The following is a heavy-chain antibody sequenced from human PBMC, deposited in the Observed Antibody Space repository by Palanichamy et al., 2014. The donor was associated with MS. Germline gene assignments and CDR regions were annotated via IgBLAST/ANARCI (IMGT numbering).Heavy chain of an antibody. CDR1: GFSFRSYA. J-gene: IGHJ3*02. Sequence: QVQLVESGGGVVQPGTSLRLSCAASGFSFRSYALHWVRQAPGKGLEWVGVISYDGSEHFYAGSVKGRFTISRDNPGSTLYLHMDSLGPEDTAIYFCASTQNGGDGSNFYLSPKDALDIWGQGTTATVS. CDR3: ASTQNGGDGSNFYLSPKDALDI. D-gene: IGHD3-22*01. V-gene: IGHV3-30-3*01. CDR2: ISYDGSEH.